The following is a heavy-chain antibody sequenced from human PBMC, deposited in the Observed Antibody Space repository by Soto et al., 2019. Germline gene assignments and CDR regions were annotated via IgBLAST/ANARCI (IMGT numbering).Heavy chain of an antibody. V-gene: IGHV3-9*01. CDR3: AKDHSGYYNYMAV. CDR1: GFTFDDYA. J-gene: IGHJ6*03. CDR2: INWNSGDI. D-gene: IGHD6-19*01. Sequence: GGSLRLSCAASGFTFDDYAMHWVRQAPGKGLEWVSGINWNSGDINYADSVKGRFTISRDNAKNSLFLQMNSLRADDTALYYCAKDHSGYYNYMAVWGKGTTVTVSS.